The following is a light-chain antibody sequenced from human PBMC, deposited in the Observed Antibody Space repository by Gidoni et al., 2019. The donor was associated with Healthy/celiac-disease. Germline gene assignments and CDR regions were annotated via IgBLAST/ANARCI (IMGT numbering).Light chain of an antibody. CDR1: QSISSY. CDR2: AAS. J-gene: IGKJ1*01. Sequence: DIQMTQSPSSLSASVGDRVTITCRASQSISSYLNWYQQKPGNAPKLLIYAASSLQSGVPSRFSGRGSGTDFTLTISSLQPEDFATYYCQQSYSTLWTFGQGTKVEIK. V-gene: IGKV1-39*01. CDR3: QQSYSTLWT.